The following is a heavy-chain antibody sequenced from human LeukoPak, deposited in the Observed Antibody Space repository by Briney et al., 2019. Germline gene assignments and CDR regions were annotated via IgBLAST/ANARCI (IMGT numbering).Heavy chain of an antibody. V-gene: IGHV1-69*13. CDR2: IIPIFGTA. Sequence: SVKVSCKASGGTFSSYAISWVRQAPGQGLEWMGGIIPIFGTANYAQKFQGRVTITADESTSTAYMELSSLRSEDTAVYYCAKIAASDTGEGYWGQGTLVTVSS. CDR1: GGTFSSYA. CDR3: AKIAASDTGEGY. J-gene: IGHJ4*02. D-gene: IGHD6-13*01.